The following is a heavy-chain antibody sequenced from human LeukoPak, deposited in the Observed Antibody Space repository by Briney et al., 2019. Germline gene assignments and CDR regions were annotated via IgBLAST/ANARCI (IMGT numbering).Heavy chain of an antibody. D-gene: IGHD3-22*01. J-gene: IGHJ4*02. V-gene: IGHV4-59*12. CDR1: GGSISSYY. CDR3: ARDSPSSGYCC. CDR2: IYYSGST. Sequence: SETLSLTCTVSGGSISSYYWSWIRQPPGKGLEWIGYIYYSGSTNYNPSLKSRVTMSVDTSKNQFSLKLSSVTAADTAVYYCARDSPSSGYCCWGQGTLVTVSS.